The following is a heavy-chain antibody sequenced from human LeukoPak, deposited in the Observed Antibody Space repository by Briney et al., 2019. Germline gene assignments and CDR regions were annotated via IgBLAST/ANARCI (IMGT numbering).Heavy chain of an antibody. Sequence: GGSLRLSCAASGFTFSSYSMNWVRQAPGKGLEWVSSISSSSSYIYYADSVKGRFTISRDNAKNSLYLQMNSLRAVDTAVYYCARTSSGWYIVDYWGQGTLVTVSS. CDR3: ARTSSGWYIVDY. V-gene: IGHV3-21*01. CDR2: ISSSSSYI. D-gene: IGHD6-19*01. CDR1: GFTFSSYS. J-gene: IGHJ4*02.